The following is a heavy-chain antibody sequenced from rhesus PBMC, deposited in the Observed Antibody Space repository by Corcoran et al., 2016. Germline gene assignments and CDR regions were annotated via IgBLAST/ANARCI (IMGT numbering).Heavy chain of an antibody. Sequence: QVQLQQWGEGLVKPSETLSLTCAVYGGSISSNYWSWIRQPPGKGLEWIGRIRSGGSTNYNPSLKSLVTISIYTSKNQFSLKLSSVTAADTAVDYWARDVGSWSPYFDYWGQGVLVTVSS. CDR2: IRSGGST. V-gene: IGHV4-160*01. J-gene: IGHJ4*01. D-gene: IGHD6-13*01. CDR3: ARDVGSWSPYFDY. CDR1: GGSISSNY.